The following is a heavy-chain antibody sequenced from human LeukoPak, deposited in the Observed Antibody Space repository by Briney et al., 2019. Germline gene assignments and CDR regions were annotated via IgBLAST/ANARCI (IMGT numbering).Heavy chain of an antibody. V-gene: IGHV3-21*06. CDR2: ISSSNYI. Sequence: GGSLRLSCAASGFGFSSYDMNWVRQAPGKGLEWVSSISSSNYIYYADSVKGRFTISRDNAKNSLYLQMNSLRAEDTAVYFCAREGRRTTFGNKWFDPWGQGTLVTVSS. D-gene: IGHD1-1*01. CDR1: GFGFSSYD. J-gene: IGHJ5*02. CDR3: AREGRRTTFGNKWFDP.